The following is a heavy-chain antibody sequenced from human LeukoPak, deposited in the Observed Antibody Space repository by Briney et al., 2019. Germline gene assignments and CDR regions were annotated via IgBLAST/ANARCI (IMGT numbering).Heavy chain of an antibody. CDR2: ISGSGGST. Sequence: PGGSLRLSCAASGFTFSSYAMSWVRQAPGKGLEWVSAISGSGGSTYYADSVKGRFTISRDNSKSSLYLQMNSLRAEDTAVYYCAKYYYTSGSSGGRVFDYWGQGTLVTVSS. CDR1: GFTFSSYA. V-gene: IGHV3-23*01. J-gene: IGHJ4*02. CDR3: AKYYYTSGSSGGRVFDY. D-gene: IGHD3-10*01.